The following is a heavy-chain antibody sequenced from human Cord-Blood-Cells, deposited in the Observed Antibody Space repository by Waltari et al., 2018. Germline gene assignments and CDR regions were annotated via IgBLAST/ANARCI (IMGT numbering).Heavy chain of an antibody. Sequence: EVQLVESGGGLVKPGGSLRLPCAASGFTFSSYSLNWVRQAPGKGLEWVSSISSSSSYIYYADSVKGRFTISRDNAKNSLYLQMNSLRAEDTAVYYCARDSGDYVWGSYRYFDYWGQGTLVTVSS. CDR3: ARDSGDYVWGSYRYFDY. CDR1: GFTFSSYS. J-gene: IGHJ4*02. D-gene: IGHD3-16*02. CDR2: ISSSSSYI. V-gene: IGHV3-21*01.